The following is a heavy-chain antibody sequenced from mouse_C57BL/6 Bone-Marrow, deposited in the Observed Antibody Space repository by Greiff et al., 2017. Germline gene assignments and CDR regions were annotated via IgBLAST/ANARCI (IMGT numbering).Heavy chain of an antibody. Sequence: VQLQESGPELVKPGASVKISCKASGYSFTSYYIHWVKQRPGQGLEWIGWIYPGSGNTKYNEKFKGKATLTADTSSSTAYMQLSSLTSEDSAVYYCARGYITTEEGFAYWGQGTLVTVSA. CDR2: IYPGSGNT. J-gene: IGHJ3*01. CDR3: ARGYITTEEGFAY. D-gene: IGHD1-1*01. CDR1: GYSFTSYY. V-gene: IGHV1-66*01.